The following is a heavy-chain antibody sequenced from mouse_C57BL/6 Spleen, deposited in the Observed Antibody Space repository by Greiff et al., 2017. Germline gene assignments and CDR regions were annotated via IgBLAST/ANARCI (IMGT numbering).Heavy chain of an antibody. Sequence: QVQLQQSDAELVKPGASVKISCKVSGYTFTDHTIHWMKQRPEQGLEWIGYIYPRDGSTKYNEKFKGKATLTADKSSSTAYMQLNSLTSEDSAVYFCASRYYSNYPYYAMDYWGQGTSVTVSS. CDR2: IYPRDGST. CDR3: ASRYYSNYPYYAMDY. D-gene: IGHD2-5*01. J-gene: IGHJ4*01. CDR1: GYTFTDHT. V-gene: IGHV1-78*01.